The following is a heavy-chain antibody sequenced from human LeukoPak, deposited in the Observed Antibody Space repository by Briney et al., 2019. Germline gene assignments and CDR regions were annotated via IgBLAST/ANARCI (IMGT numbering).Heavy chain of an antibody. J-gene: IGHJ5*02. CDR1: GGSFSGYY. CDR2: INHSGST. CDR3: ARAIFGVVINHWFEP. D-gene: IGHD3-3*01. V-gene: IGHV4-34*01. Sequence: SETLSLTCAVYGGSFSGYYWSWIRQPPGKGLEWIGEINHSGSTNYNPSLKSRVTISVDTSKNQFSLKLSSVTAADTAVYYCARAIFGVVINHWFEPWGQGTLVTVSS.